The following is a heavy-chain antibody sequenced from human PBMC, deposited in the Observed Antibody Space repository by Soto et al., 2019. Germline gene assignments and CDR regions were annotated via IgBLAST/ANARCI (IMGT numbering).Heavy chain of an antibody. D-gene: IGHD3-16*01. CDR3: AHIPNYYQYDWFDP. V-gene: IGHV2-5*02. CDR1: GFSLTTRGVG. J-gene: IGHJ5*02. Sequence: KESGPTLVKPTQTLTLTCTFSGFSLTTRGVGVGWIRQPQGKALECLALIYWDDDKRYSPSLQSRLSITKDTSKNQVVLTMTNVDPVDTATYYCAHIPNYYQYDWFDPWGQGTLVSVSS. CDR2: IYWDDDK.